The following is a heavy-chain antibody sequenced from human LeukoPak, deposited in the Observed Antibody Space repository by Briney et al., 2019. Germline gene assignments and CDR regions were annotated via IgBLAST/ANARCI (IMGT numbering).Heavy chain of an antibody. CDR3: ARVDCSSTSCYTWDYYMDV. V-gene: IGHV3-21*01. D-gene: IGHD2-2*02. J-gene: IGHJ6*03. CDR2: ISSSSSYI. Sequence: GSLRLSCAASGFTFSSYSMNWVRQAPGKGLEWVSSISSSSSYIYYADSVKGRFTISRDNAKNSLYLQMNSLRAEDTAVYYCARVDCSSTSCYTWDYYMDVWGKGTTVTVSS. CDR1: GFTFSSYS.